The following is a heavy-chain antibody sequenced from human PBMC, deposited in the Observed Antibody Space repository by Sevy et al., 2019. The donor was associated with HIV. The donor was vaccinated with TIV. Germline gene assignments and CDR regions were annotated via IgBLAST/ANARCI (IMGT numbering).Heavy chain of an antibody. Sequence: GGSLRLSCAASGFTFSSYWMTWVRQAPGQGLEWVANINQDGSKKYYVDSVKGRFTISRDNAKNSLYLQMNSLRAEDXXXXXXXXXXXAAGPDYWGQGTLVTVSS. J-gene: IGHJ4*02. V-gene: IGHV3-7*01. CDR1: GFTFSSYW. CDR3: XXXXXAAGPDY. CDR2: INQDGSKK. D-gene: IGHD6-13*01.